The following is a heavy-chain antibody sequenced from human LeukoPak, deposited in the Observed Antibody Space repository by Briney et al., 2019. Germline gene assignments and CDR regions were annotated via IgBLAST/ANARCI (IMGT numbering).Heavy chain of an antibody. CDR1: GFTFSSYS. CDR3: VNRDGGWLQSSGTDV. J-gene: IGHJ6*02. V-gene: IGHV3-48*04. D-gene: IGHD5-24*01. Sequence: GGFLRLSCAASGFTFSSYSMNWVRQAPGKGLEWVSYISSSSNIIYYADSVKGRFTISRDNAKNSLYLQMNSLRAEDTAIYYCVNRDGGWLQSSGTDVWGQGTAVTVS. CDR2: ISSSSNII.